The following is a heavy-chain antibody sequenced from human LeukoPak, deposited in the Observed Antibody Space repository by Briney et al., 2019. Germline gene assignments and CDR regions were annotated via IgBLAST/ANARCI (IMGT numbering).Heavy chain of an antibody. CDR2: ISRSSSTI. D-gene: IGHD3-3*01. CDR3: ARLTWSTTDY. V-gene: IGHV3-48*01. J-gene: IGHJ4*02. Sequence: SGGSLRLSCAASGFTFSNYSMNWVRQAPGKGLEWISYISRSSSTIYYADSVKGRFTISRDNAKTSLYLQMHSLRAEDTAVYYCARLTWSTTDYWGQGTLVTVSS. CDR1: GFTFSNYS.